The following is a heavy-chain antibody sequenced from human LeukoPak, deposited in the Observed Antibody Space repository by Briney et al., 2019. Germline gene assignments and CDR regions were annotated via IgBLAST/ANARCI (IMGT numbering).Heavy chain of an antibody. J-gene: IGHJ6*03. CDR1: GFTFSSYW. Sequence: TGGSLRLSCAASGFTFSSYWMSWVRQAPGKGLEWVSYISSSGSTIYYADSVKGRFTISRDNAENSLYLQMNSLRAEDTAVYYCASAGATIYYYYYYMDVWGKGTTVTVSS. CDR3: ASAGATIYYYYYYMDV. V-gene: IGHV3-48*04. D-gene: IGHD5-12*01. CDR2: ISSSGSTI.